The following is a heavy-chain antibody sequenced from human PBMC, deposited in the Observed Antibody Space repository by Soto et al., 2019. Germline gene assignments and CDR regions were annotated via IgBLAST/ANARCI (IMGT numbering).Heavy chain of an antibody. V-gene: IGHV3-13*01. CDR3: ARESGPDDAFDI. CDR2: IGTAGDT. CDR1: GFTFSSYD. Sequence: GGSLRLSCAASGFTFSSYDMHWVRQATGKGLEWVSAIGTAGDTYYPGSVKGRFTISRENAKNSLYLQMNSLRAEDTAVYYCARESGPDDAFDIWGQGTMVTVSS. J-gene: IGHJ3*02.